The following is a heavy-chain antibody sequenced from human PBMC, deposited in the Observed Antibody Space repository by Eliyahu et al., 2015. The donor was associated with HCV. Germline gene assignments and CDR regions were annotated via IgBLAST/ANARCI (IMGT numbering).Heavy chain of an antibody. D-gene: IGHD2/OR15-2a*01. CDR3: ATNFKFYFNY. CDR2: ISTSGNTI. J-gene: IGHJ4*02. V-gene: IGHV3-11*01. CDR1: XFNFNAYY. Sequence: QVQLVESGGGLVKPGGSLRLSCSASXFNFNAYYXTWIXQXXGKGLEWISYISTSGNTIYYTDSVKGRFTISRDNAKSSLFLQMDNLRAEDTAVYYCATNFKFYFNYWGLGTLVTVSS.